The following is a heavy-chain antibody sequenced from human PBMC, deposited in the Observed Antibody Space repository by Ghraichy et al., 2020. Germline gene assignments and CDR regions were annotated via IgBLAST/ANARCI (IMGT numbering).Heavy chain of an antibody. J-gene: IGHJ4*02. CDR1: GYTFTSYG. V-gene: IGHV1-18*04. Sequence: ASVKVSCKASGYTFTSYGISWVRQAPGQGLEWMGWISAYNGNTNYAQKLQGRVTMTTDTSTSTAYMELRSLRSDDTAVYYCARVTSSSWFLGYYFDYWGQGTLVTVSS. CDR2: ISAYNGNT. CDR3: ARVTSSSWFLGYYFDY. D-gene: IGHD6-13*01.